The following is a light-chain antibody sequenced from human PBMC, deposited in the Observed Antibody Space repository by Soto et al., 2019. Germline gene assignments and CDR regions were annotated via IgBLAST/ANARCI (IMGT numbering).Light chain of an antibody. CDR2: DSS. J-gene: IGKJ1*01. CDR1: QSVSSY. CDR3: QQSSKWNRT. V-gene: IGKV3-11*01. Sequence: EIVLTQSPATLSFSAGERATLSCGASQSVSSYLAWYQQKPGQIPRLLIYDSSNRATGIPARFSGSGSGTDFTLTISSLEPEDFAVYYCQQSSKWNRTFGQGTKVDIK.